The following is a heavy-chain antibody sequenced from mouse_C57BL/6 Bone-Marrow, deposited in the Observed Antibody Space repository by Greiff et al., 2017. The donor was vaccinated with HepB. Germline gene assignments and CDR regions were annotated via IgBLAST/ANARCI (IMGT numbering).Heavy chain of an antibody. V-gene: IGHV5-17*01. CDR3: ARPDYYGSPAWFAY. CDR2: ISSGSSTI. J-gene: IGHJ3*01. CDR1: GFTFSDYG. D-gene: IGHD1-1*01. Sequence: EVKVEESGGGLVKPGGSLKLSCAASGFTFSDYGMHWVRQAPEKGLEWVAYISSGSSTIYYADTVKGRFTISRDNAKNTLFLQMTSLRSEDTAMYYCARPDYYGSPAWFAYWGQGTLVTVSA.